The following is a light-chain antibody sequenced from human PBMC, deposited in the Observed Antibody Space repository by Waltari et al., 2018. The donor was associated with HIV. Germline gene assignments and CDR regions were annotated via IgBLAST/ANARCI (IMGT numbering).Light chain of an antibody. CDR1: QSISSH. CDR3: QQYNNWPPSYT. J-gene: IGKJ2*01. Sequence: EIVMTQSPATLSVSPGERATLSCRASQSISSHLGWYQRKPGQAPRLLSYGASTRATGFPARFSGSGSGTEFTLTISSLQTEDFAVYYCQQYNNWPPSYTFGQGTKLEIK. V-gene: IGKV3-15*01. CDR2: GAS.